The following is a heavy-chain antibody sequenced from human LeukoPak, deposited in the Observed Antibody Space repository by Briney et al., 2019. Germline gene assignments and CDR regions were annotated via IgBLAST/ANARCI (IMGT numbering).Heavy chain of an antibody. Sequence: GGSLRLSCAASGFTFSNYNMNWVRQAPGKGLEWVSDIDTSSSTIYYADSVKGRFTVSRDNSKSTLYLQMNSLGAEDTAVYYCARAGYYRFDYWGQGTLVTVSS. J-gene: IGHJ4*02. D-gene: IGHD4-11*01. CDR3: ARAGYYRFDY. V-gene: IGHV3-48*01. CDR2: IDTSSSTI. CDR1: GFTFSNYN.